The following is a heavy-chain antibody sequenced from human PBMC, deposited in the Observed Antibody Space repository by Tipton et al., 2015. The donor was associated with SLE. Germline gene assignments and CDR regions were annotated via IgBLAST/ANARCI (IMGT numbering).Heavy chain of an antibody. CDR1: GGSISRYY. CDR3: ASLLGDV. CDR2: IYTSGGI. V-gene: IGHV4-4*08. D-gene: IGHD3-16*01. J-gene: IGHJ6*04. Sequence: TLSLTCTVSGGSISRYYWSWIRQPPGKGLEWIGYIYTSGGINYNPTPKSRDTISADTSKNQFSLKLRSVTAADTAVYYCASLLGDVWGKGTTVTVSS.